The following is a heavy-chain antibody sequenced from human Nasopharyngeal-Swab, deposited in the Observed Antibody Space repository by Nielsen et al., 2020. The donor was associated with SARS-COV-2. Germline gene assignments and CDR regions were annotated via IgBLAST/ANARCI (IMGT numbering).Heavy chain of an antibody. CDR3: AKPYSGSYYGYFDY. J-gene: IGHJ4*02. Sequence: GGSLRLSCAASGFIFSASAIHWVRQASGKGLEWVGRIGDKDHNYATTYGASVQGRFTISRDNSKNTLYLQMNSLRAEDTAVYYCAKPYSGSYYGYFDYWGQGTLVTVSS. D-gene: IGHD1-26*01. CDR2: IGDKDHNYAT. CDR1: GFIFSASA. V-gene: IGHV3-73*01.